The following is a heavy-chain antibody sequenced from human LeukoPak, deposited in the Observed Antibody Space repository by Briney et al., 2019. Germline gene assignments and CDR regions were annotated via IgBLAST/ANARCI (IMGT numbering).Heavy chain of an antibody. Sequence: GESLKISCKGSGYRFTSYWIAWVGQLPGQGLEWMGIIYPGDSDARYSPSFQGQVTISVDKSIRTAYLQWSSLKPSDTATYYCARKEERRPFDFWGQGTLVTVSS. V-gene: IGHV5-51*01. J-gene: IGHJ4*02. CDR3: ARKEERRPFDF. CDR1: GYRFTSYW. D-gene: IGHD1-1*01. CDR2: IYPGDSDA.